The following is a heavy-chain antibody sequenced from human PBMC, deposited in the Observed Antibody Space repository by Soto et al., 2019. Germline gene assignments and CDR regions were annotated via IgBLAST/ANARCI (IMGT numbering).Heavy chain of an antibody. Sequence: QVQLVESGGGVVQPGTSLRLSCAASGFTFSTYAMHWVRQAPGKGLEWVAMISKDGNDQYYADSVKGRFTVSRDNSKNTVSLQMHSLRPEDTAFYYCAKDRWEFMRYFDSWGQGTLVTVSS. V-gene: IGHV3-30*18. CDR3: AKDRWEFMRYFDS. J-gene: IGHJ4*02. CDR1: GFTFSTYA. D-gene: IGHD1-26*01. CDR2: ISKDGNDQ.